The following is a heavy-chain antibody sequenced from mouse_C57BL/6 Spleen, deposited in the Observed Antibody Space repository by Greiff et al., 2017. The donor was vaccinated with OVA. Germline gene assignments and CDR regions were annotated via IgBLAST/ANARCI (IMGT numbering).Heavy chain of an antibody. J-gene: IGHJ2*01. D-gene: IGHD2-1*01. Sequence: VQLQQSGAELVKPGASVKISCKASGYAFSSYWMNWVKQRPGKGLEWIGQIYPGDGDTNYNGKFKGKATLTADKSSSTAYMQLSSLTSEDSAVYFCARGDYYGNLFDYWGQGTTLTVSS. CDR3: ARGDYYGNLFDY. CDR1: GYAFSSYW. V-gene: IGHV1-80*01. CDR2: IYPGDGDT.